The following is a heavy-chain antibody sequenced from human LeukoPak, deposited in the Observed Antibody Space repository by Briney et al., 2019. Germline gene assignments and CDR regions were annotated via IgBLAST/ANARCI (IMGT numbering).Heavy chain of an antibody. J-gene: IGHJ3*02. Sequence: GGSLRLSCAASGFTFSDYYMSWIRQAPGKGLEWVSYISSSGSTIYYADSVKGRFTISRDHAKNSLYLQMNGLRAEDTAVYYCAREYCSSTSCYLPWAFDIWGQGTMVTVSS. V-gene: IGHV3-11*01. D-gene: IGHD2-2*01. CDR3: AREYCSSTSCYLPWAFDI. CDR1: GFTFSDYY. CDR2: ISSSGSTI.